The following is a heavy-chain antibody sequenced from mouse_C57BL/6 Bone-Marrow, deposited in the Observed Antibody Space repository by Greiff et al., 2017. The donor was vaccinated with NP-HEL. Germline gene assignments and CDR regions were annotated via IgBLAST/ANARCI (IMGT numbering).Heavy chain of an antibody. Sequence: EVKLVESGGGLVQPSGSLKLSCAVSGFTFNTYAMPWVRQASGKDLEWVARIRSKSSNYATYYADSVKDRFTISRDDSQSMLYLQMNNLKTEDTAMYYCVGDGVFAYWGQGTLVTVSA. CDR1: GFTFNTYA. CDR3: VGDGVFAY. V-gene: IGHV10-3*01. CDR2: IRSKSSNYAT. J-gene: IGHJ3*01.